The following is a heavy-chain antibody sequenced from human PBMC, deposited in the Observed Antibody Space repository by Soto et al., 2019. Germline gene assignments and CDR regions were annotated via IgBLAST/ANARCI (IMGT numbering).Heavy chain of an antibody. D-gene: IGHD5-12*01. Sequence: SETLSLTCTVSGGSISSYYWSWIRQPPGKGLEWIGYIYYIGNTDYNPSLKSRVTISVDTSKNQFSLKLSSVTAADTAVYYCARHGDGYNYGTFTGFDYWGQGTLVTVSS. CDR3: ARHGDGYNYGTFTGFDY. CDR1: GGSISSYY. J-gene: IGHJ4*02. V-gene: IGHV4-59*08. CDR2: IYYIGNT.